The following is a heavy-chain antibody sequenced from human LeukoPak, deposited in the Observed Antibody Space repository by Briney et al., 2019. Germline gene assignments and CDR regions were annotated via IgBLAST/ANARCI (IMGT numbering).Heavy chain of an antibody. V-gene: IGHV3-21*01. CDR2: ISSSSSYI. J-gene: IGHJ5*02. CDR3: ARAPRARSIAVAGPA. Sequence: PGGSLRLSCAASGFTFSSYSMNWVRRAPGKGLEWVSSISSSSSYIYYADSVKGRFTISRDNAKNSLYLQMNSLRAEDTAVYYCARAPRARSIAVAGPAWGQGTLVTVSS. CDR1: GFTFSSYS. D-gene: IGHD6-19*01.